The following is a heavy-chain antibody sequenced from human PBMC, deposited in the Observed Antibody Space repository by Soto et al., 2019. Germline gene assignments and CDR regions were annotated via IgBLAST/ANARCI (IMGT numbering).Heavy chain of an antibody. D-gene: IGHD2-21*02. V-gene: IGHV1-69*01. J-gene: IGHJ6*02. CDR2: IIPIFGTA. Sequence: QVQLVQSGAEVKKPGSSVKVSCKASGGTFSSYAISWVRQAPGQGLEWVGGIIPIFGTANYAQKFQGRVTITADESTSTAYMELSSLRSEDTAVYYCAGAYCGGDCSYYYYYGMDVWGQGTTVTVSS. CDR3: AGAYCGGDCSYYYYYGMDV. CDR1: GGTFSSYA.